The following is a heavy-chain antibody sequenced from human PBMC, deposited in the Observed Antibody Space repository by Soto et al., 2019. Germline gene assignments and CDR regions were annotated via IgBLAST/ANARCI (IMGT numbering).Heavy chain of an antibody. CDR3: ARAYSSSWPDYYYYDMDV. Sequence: QVQLVQSGAEVKKPGSSVKVSCKASGGTFSSYTISWVRQAPGQGLEWMGRIIPILGIANYAQKFQGRVTITADKSTSTAYMELSSLRSEDTAVYYCARAYSSSWPDYYYYDMDVWGQGTTVTVSS. CDR1: GGTFSSYT. J-gene: IGHJ6*02. D-gene: IGHD6-13*01. CDR2: IIPILGIA. V-gene: IGHV1-69*02.